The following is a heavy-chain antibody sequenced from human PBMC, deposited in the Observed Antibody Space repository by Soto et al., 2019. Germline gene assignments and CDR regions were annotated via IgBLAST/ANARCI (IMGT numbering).Heavy chain of an antibody. CDR1: GGTFSSYT. D-gene: IGHD3-22*01. CDR2: IIPILGIA. V-gene: IGHV1-69*02. J-gene: IGHJ4*02. CDR3: ARAPGYYDSSGYYNRLDY. Sequence: SVKVSCKASGGTFSSYTISWVRQAPGQGLEWMGRIIPILGIANYAQKFQGRVTITRDTSASTAYMELSSLRSEDTAVYYCARAPGYYDSSGYYNRLDYWGQGTLVTVSS.